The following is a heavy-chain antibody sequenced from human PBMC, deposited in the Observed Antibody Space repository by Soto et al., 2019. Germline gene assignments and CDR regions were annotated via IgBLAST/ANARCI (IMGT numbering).Heavy chain of an antibody. CDR1: GYSFTSYW. D-gene: IGHD6-6*01. CDR2: VDPSDSYT. J-gene: IGHJ6*02. V-gene: IGHV5-10-1*01. CDR3: ARPPIAARPSDYYYYGMDV. Sequence: GGSLKSCCKGSGYSFTSYWISWVGQTPGKGREWMGGVDPSDSYTNYSPSFQGHVTISADKSISTAYLQWSSLKASDTAMYYCARPPIAARPSDYYYYGMDVWGQGTTVTVSS.